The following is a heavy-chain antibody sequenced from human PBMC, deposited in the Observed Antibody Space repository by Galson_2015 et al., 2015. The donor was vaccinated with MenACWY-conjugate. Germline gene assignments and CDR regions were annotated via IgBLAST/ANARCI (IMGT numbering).Heavy chain of an antibody. CDR3: AKTRGASFYFDS. Sequence: SLRISCAASGFIFNTYWMHWVRQAPGKGLVWVSRIHPGGSSTTYADSVKDRFTISRDNAKNTLYLPMNSLRPEDTAVFYCAKTRGASFYFDSWGQGTLVAVSS. CDR2: IHPGGSST. D-gene: IGHD1-26*01. V-gene: IGHV3-74*01. J-gene: IGHJ4*02. CDR1: GFIFNTYW.